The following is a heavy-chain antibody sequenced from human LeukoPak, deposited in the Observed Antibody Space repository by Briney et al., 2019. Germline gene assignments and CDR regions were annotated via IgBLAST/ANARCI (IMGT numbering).Heavy chain of an antibody. CDR3: AREAGTGSYFDY. J-gene: IGHJ4*02. CDR1: GFTFSSYS. D-gene: IGHD6-13*01. V-gene: IGHV3-48*02. CDR2: IRRSSSTV. Sequence: GGSLRLSCAASGFTFSSYSMNWVRQAPGKGLEWISYIRRSSSTVYYADSVKGRFTISRDTAKNSLYLQMYSLRDEDTAVYYCAREAGTGSYFDYWGQGTLVTVSS.